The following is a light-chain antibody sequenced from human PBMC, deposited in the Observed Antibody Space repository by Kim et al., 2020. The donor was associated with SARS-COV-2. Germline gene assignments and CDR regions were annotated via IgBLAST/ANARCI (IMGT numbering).Light chain of an antibody. V-gene: IGLV3-25*03. J-gene: IGLJ3*02. Sequence: SYELTQPPSESVSPGQTARITCSGDALSKIFAYWYQQKSGQAPVLVIYNDSEKPSRIPERFSGSSSGTTVTLTISGVQAEDEADYYCQSADSSGTYWVFG. CDR2: NDS. CDR3: QSADSSGTYWV. CDR1: ALSKIF.